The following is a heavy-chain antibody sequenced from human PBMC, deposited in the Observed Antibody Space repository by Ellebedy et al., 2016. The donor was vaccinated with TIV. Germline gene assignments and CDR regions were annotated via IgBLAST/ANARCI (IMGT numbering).Heavy chain of an antibody. J-gene: IGHJ5*02. CDR2: IYYSGST. CDR3: ARVRTAAAPYNWFDP. Sequence: SETLSLTCTVSGGSISSSSYYWGWIRQSPGKGLEWIGSIYYSGSTYYNPSPKSRITISVDTSKNQFSLKLSSVTAADTAVYYCARVRTAAAPYNWFDPWGQGTLVTVSS. V-gene: IGHV4-39*07. CDR1: GGSISSSSYY. D-gene: IGHD6-13*01.